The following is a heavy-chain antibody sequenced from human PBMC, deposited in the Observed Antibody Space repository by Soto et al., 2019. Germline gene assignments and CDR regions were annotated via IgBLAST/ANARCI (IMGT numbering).Heavy chain of an antibody. CDR3: ASSGGIAVAYYFDY. Sequence: QVQLQQWGAGLLKPSETLSLTCAVYGGSFSGYYWSWIRQPPGKGLEWMGEINHSGSTNYNPSLKSRVTISVDTSKNQFSLKLSSVTAADTAVYYCASSGGIAVAYYFDYWGQGTLVTVSS. CDR2: INHSGST. V-gene: IGHV4-34*01. D-gene: IGHD6-19*01. CDR1: GGSFSGYY. J-gene: IGHJ4*02.